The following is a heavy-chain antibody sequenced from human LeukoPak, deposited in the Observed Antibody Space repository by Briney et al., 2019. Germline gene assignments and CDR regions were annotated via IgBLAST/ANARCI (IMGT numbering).Heavy chain of an antibody. CDR1: GGSISSGGYY. CDR3: ARESEQQLSTVRCFDY. J-gene: IGHJ4*02. V-gene: IGHV4-30-2*01. CDR2: IYHSGST. D-gene: IGHD6-13*01. Sequence: SQTLSLTCTVSGGSISSGGYYWSWIRQPPGKGLEWIGYIYHSGSTYYNPSLKSRVTISVDRSKNQFSLKLSSVTAADTAVYYCARESEQQLSTVRCFDYWGQGTLVTVSS.